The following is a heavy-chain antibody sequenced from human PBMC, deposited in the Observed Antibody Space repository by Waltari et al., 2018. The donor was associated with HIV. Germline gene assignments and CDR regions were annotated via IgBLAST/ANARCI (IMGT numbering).Heavy chain of an antibody. J-gene: IGHJ2*01. CDR3: VKDPTTITRGYFDL. V-gene: IGHV3-23*01. Sequence: EEQLLESGGGLGQPGGSMRLSCVASGFTFSNYDMTWLRQIPGKGLEWVAGLTSAGSITYHADSVQGRFIISRDNSKHTLFLQMTNLRVEDTTVYYCVKDPTTITRGYFDLWGRGTLVTVSS. CDR1: GFTFSNYD. D-gene: IGHD4-4*01. CDR2: LTSAGSIT.